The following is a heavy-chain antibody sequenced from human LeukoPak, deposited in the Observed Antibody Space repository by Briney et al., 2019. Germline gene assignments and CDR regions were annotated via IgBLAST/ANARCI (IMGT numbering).Heavy chain of an antibody. CDR1: GFTFISYA. Sequence: PGGSLRLSCAASGFTFISYAMSWVRQAPGKGLEWVSAISGSGGSTYYADSVKGRFTISRDNSKNTLYLQMNSLRAEDTAVYYCAKVIVVVPVAPMDYWGQGTLVTVSS. CDR3: AKVIVVVPVAPMDY. CDR2: ISGSGGST. D-gene: IGHD2-2*01. V-gene: IGHV3-23*01. J-gene: IGHJ4*02.